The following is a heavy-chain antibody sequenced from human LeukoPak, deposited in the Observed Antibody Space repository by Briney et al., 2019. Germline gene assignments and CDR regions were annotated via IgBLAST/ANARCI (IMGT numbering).Heavy chain of an antibody. D-gene: IGHD3-22*01. J-gene: IGHJ3*02. CDR1: GFTFSSYA. V-gene: IGHV3-30-3*01. Sequence: GRSLRLSCVGSGFTFSSYAMHWVRQAPGKGLEWVAVISYDGSNKYYADSVKGRFTISRDNSKNTLYLQMNSLRAEDTTVYHCAREPRITMSTAAFDIWGQGTMVTVSS. CDR3: AREPRITMSTAAFDI. CDR2: ISYDGSNK.